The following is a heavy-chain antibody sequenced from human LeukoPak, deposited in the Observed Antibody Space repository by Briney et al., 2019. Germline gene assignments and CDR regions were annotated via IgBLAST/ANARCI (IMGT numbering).Heavy chain of an antibody. CDR3: VKGVVYDSSGYFHLDY. J-gene: IGHJ4*02. V-gene: IGHV3-43*02. CDR2: VSVNADST. CDR1: GFTFDHYA. Sequence: GGSLRLSCAASGFTFDHYAMHWVRQAPGKGPEWVSLVSVNADSTYYADSVRGRFTISRDNNNNSLYLQMHSLRTDDTALYYCVKGVVYDSSGYFHLDYWGQGTLVTVSS. D-gene: IGHD3-22*01.